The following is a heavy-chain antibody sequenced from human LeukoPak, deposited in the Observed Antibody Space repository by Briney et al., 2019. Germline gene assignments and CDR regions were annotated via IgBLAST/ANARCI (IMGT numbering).Heavy chain of an antibody. CDR1: GGTFSSYA. J-gene: IGHJ6*03. D-gene: IGHD3-16*01. Sequence: SVKVSCKASGGTFSSYAISWVRQAPGQGLEGMGRIIPIFGTANYAQKFQGRVTITTDESTSTAYMELSSLRSEDTAVYYCAREVWGRYYYYMNVWGKGTTVTVSS. V-gene: IGHV1-69*05. CDR3: AREVWGRYYYYMNV. CDR2: IIPIFGTA.